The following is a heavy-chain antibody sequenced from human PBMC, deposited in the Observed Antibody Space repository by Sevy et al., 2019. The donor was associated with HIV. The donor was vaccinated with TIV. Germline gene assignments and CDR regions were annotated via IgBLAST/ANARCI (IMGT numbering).Heavy chain of an antibody. CDR2: ISSHSSYI. J-gene: IGHJ4*02. V-gene: IGHV3-21*01. CDR3: ERGDYYGSLYYFDY. Sequence: GGSLRLSCAASGFTFNYYFMNWVRQAPGKGLEWVSYISSHSSYIHYADSVKGRFTISRDNAKNSLFLQMDSLRADDTAVYYCERGDYYGSLYYFDYCGQGALVTVSS. D-gene: IGHD3-10*01. CDR1: GFTFNYYF.